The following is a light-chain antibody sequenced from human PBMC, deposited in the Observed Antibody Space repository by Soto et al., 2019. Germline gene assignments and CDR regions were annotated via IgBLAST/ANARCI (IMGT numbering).Light chain of an antibody. V-gene: IGKV1-33*01. CDR2: DAS. CDR1: HDITSY. Sequence: DIQMTQSPSSLSASVGDRLTITCQASHDITSYLNWYQHKPGKTPKLLIYDASILEAGVPPRFSGSGAGTDFTPTISGLQPEDVATYYCQHCDYLPIFGPGTTVDFK. J-gene: IGKJ3*01. CDR3: QHCDYLPI.